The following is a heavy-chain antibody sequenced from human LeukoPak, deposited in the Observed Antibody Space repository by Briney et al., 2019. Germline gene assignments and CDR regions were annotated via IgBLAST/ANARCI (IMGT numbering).Heavy chain of an antibody. Sequence: GGSLRLSCAASGFTFSSYAMSWVRQAPGKGLEWVSAISGSGGSTYYADSVKGRFTISRDNSKNTLYLQMYSLRAEDTAVYYCARVEAGGYFDYWGQGTLVTVSS. CDR1: GFTFSSYA. CDR3: ARVEAGGYFDY. V-gene: IGHV3-23*01. D-gene: IGHD3-16*01. CDR2: ISGSGGST. J-gene: IGHJ4*02.